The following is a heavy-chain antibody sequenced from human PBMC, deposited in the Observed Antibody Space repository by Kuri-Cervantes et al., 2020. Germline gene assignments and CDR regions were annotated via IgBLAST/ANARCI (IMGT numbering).Heavy chain of an antibody. CDR3: AKDRIGYSSSWAPDY. CDR2: IWYDGSNK. V-gene: IGHV3-30*02. D-gene: IGHD6-13*01. CDR1: GFTFSSYG. J-gene: IGHJ4*02. Sequence: GESLRLSCAASGFTFSSYGMHWVRQAPGKGLEWVAVIWYDGSNKYYADSVKGRFTISRDNSKNTLYLQMNSLRAEDTAVYYCAKDRIGYSSSWAPDYWGQGALVTVSS.